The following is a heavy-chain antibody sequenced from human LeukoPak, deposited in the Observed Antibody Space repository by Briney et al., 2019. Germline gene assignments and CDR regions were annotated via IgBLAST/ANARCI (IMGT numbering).Heavy chain of an antibody. CDR1: GGSISSYY. V-gene: IGHV4-4*07. Sequence: PSETLSLTCTVSGGSISSYYWSWIRQPAGEGLEWIGRIYTSGSTNYNPSLKSRVTMSVDTSKNQFSLKLSSVTAADTAVYYCARRTWGYCSSTSCQATPNFDYWGQGTLVTVSS. CDR2: IYTSGST. D-gene: IGHD2-2*01. CDR3: ARRTWGYCSSTSCQATPNFDY. J-gene: IGHJ4*02.